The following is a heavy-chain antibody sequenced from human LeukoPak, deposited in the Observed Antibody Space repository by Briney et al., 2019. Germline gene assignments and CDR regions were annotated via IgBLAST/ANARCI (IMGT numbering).Heavy chain of an antibody. D-gene: IGHD2-2*01. CDR1: GFTFSNYA. V-gene: IGHV3-23*01. J-gene: IGHJ4*02. CDR2: ITDSGGDT. Sequence: GGSLRLSCAASGFTFSNYAMSWVRQASGKGLEWISVITDSGGDTKNADSVEGRFTISRDNSKNTLYLQMNSLRAEDTAVYYCAKGLGPSAPNGRVFDFWGQGILVTVSS. CDR3: AKGLGPSAPNGRVFDF.